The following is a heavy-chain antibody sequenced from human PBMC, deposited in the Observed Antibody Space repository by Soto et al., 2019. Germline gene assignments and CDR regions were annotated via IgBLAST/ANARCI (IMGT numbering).Heavy chain of an antibody. CDR2: IYYSGST. Sequence: QVQLQESGPGLVKPSQTLSLTCTVSGGSIRSGDYYWNWIRQHPGKGLEWIGYIYYSGSTYYNPSLKSRVTISVDTSKNQFSLKLSSVTAADTAAYYCARVLTATPWFDPWGQGTLVTVSS. CDR3: ARVLTATPWFDP. D-gene: IGHD2-2*01. CDR1: GGSIRSGDYY. J-gene: IGHJ5*02. V-gene: IGHV4-31*03.